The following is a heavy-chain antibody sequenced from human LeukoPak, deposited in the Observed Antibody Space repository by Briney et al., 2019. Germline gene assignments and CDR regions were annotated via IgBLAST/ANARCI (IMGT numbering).Heavy chain of an antibody. CDR1: GASVSSGNW. CDR2: ILYTGDT. V-gene: IGHV4-4*02. J-gene: IGHJ5*02. Sequence: PSETLSLTCAVSGASVSSGNWWNWARQSPGKGLEWIAEILYTGDTNYNPSLRSRVTLSIDNSNKEASLKLASVTAADSAVYYCARAQRGCSANSCYLDPWGPGILVTVSS. D-gene: IGHD2-15*01. CDR3: ARAQRGCSANSCYLDP.